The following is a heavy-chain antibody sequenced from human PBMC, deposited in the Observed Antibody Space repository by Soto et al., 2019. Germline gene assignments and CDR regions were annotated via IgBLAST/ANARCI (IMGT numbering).Heavy chain of an antibody. Sequence: SETLSLTCTVSGGSISGYYWSWNRQPPGKGLEWIGYMYNTGSTVYNPSFKSRVTISVDTSKNQFSLKLNSVTAADTAVYYCARDLWGYCGTDCYPLDVWGQGTTVTVSS. CDR1: GGSISGYY. D-gene: IGHD2-21*02. CDR3: ARDLWGYCGTDCYPLDV. V-gene: IGHV4-59*01. CDR2: MYNTGST. J-gene: IGHJ6*02.